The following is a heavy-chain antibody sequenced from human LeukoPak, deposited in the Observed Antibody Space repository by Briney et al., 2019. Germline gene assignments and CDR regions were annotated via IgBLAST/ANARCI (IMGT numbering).Heavy chain of an antibody. D-gene: IGHD6-19*01. CDR3: ARDLAVAGPPDYYYYYMDV. J-gene: IGHJ6*03. CDR1: GYTFTSYG. Sequence: ASVKVSCKASGYTFTSYGISWVRQVPGQGLEWMGWISAYNGNTNYAQKLQGRVTMTTDTSTSTAYMELRSLRSDDTAVYYCARDLAVAGPPDYYYYYMDVWGKGTTVTVSS. CDR2: ISAYNGNT. V-gene: IGHV1-18*01.